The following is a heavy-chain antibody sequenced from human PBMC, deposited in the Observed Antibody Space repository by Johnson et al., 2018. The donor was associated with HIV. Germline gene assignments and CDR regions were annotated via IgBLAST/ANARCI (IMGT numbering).Heavy chain of an antibody. J-gene: IGHJ3*02. CDR2: ISSSGSTI. CDR3: AGGFYYGSGSYHGAFDI. V-gene: IGHV3-11*04. CDR1: GFTFSDYY. Sequence: QVQLVESGGGVVQPGGSLRLSCAASGFTFSDYYMSWIRQAPGKGLEWVSYISSSGSTIFYADSVKGRFTISRDNAKNSLFLQMNSLRAEDTAVYYCAGGFYYGSGSYHGAFDIWGQGTMVTVSS. D-gene: IGHD3-10*01.